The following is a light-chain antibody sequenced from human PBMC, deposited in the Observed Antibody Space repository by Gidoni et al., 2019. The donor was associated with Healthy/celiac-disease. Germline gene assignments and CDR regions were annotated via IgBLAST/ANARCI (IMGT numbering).Light chain of an antibody. CDR1: SSDVGGYNY. CDR2: DVS. V-gene: IGLV2-14*03. CDR3: SSYTSSSTRV. J-gene: IGLJ2*01. Sequence: QSALTQPASVSGSPGQSITISCPGTSSDVGGYNYVSWYQQHPGKATKLMIYDVSNRPSGVSNRFSGSKSGNTASLTISGLQAEDEADYYCSSYTSSSTRVFGGGTKLTVL.